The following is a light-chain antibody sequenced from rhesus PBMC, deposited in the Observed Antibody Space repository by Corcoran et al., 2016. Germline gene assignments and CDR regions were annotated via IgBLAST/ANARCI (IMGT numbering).Light chain of an antibody. J-gene: IGKJ2*01. Sequence: EIVMTQSPATLSLSPGERATLSCRASQSVSSYLAWYQQKPGQAPRLLIYGATSRPTGLPARFSGSGAGKDFTHTISSLGPEDFAVYYCQETSNLYSFGQGTKVEIK. V-gene: IGKV3-31*02. CDR1: QSVSSY. CDR2: GAT. CDR3: QETSNLYS.